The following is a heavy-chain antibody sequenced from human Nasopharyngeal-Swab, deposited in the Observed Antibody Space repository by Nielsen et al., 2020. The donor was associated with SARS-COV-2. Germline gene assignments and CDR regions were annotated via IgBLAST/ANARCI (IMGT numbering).Heavy chain of an antibody. V-gene: IGHV1-69*01. CDR2: IIPIFGTA. Sequence: WVRQAPGQGLEWMGGIIPIFGTANYAQKFQGRVTITADESTSTAYMELSSLRSDDTAVYYCARDIFGDYVGFWGQGTLVTVSS. CDR3: ARDIFGDYVGF. J-gene: IGHJ4*02. D-gene: IGHD4-17*01.